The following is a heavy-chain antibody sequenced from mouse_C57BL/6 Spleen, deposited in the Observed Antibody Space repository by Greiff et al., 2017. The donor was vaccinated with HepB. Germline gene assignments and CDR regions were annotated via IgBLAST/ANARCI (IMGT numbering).Heavy chain of an antibody. D-gene: IGHD1-1*01. CDR2: IHPNSGST. CDR3: ARCPHYYLSSGWYFDV. CDR1: GYTFTSDW. V-gene: IGHV1-64*01. Sequence: QVQLQQPGAELVKPGASVKLSCKASGYTFTSDWMHWVKQRPGQGLEWIGMIHPNSGSTNYNEKFKSKATLTVDKSSSTAYMQLSSLTSEDSAVYYCARCPHYYLSSGWYFDVWGTGTTVTVSS. J-gene: IGHJ1*03.